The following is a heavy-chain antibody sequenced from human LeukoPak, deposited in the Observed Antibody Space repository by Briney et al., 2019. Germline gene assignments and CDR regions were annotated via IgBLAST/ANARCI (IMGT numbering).Heavy chain of an antibody. CDR3: ARHSPYCSGGSCFFDY. Sequence: SETLSLTCTVSGGSINSYYWSWTRQPPGKGLERIGYVSSSGSTSSHPSLKSRVTISLDTSKNQFSLKLRFVTAADTAVYYCARHSPYCSGGSCFFDYWGQGTLVTVSS. J-gene: IGHJ4*02. D-gene: IGHD2-15*01. V-gene: IGHV4-59*08. CDR1: GGSINSYY. CDR2: VSSSGST.